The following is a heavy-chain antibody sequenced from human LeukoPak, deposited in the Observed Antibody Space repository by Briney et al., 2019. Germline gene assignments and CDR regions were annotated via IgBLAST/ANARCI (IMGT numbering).Heavy chain of an antibody. CDR2: INHSGRT. V-gene: IGHV4-34*01. CDR3: ARGLLYYHDSSGYYLDY. J-gene: IGHJ4*02. D-gene: IGHD3-22*01. Sequence: SETLSPTCAVYGGSFSGYYWSWIRQPPGKGLEWIGEINHSGRTNYNPSLKSRVTISVDTSKNQFSLKLSSVTAADTAVYYCARGLLYYHDSSGYYLDYWGQGTLVTVS. CDR1: GGSFSGYY.